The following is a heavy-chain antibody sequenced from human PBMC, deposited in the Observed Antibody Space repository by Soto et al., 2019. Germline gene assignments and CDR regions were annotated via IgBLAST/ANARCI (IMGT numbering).Heavy chain of an antibody. J-gene: IGHJ4*02. V-gene: IGHV2-70*01. CDR2: IDWDDEK. CDR3: ARIRNTRGSGWYYFAY. D-gene: IGHD6-19*01. CDR1: GFSLSTSGMC. Sequence: SGPTLVNPTQTLTLTCTFSGFSLSTSGMCVSWIRQPPGKALEWLALIDWDDEKYYSTSLKTRLTISKDTSKNQVVLTMTNMDPVDTATYYCARIRNTRGSGWYYFAYWGQGTLVTVSS.